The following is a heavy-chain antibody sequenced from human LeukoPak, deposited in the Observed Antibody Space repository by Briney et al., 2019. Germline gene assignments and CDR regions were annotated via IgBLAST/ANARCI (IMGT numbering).Heavy chain of an antibody. V-gene: IGHV3-23*01. CDR3: AKDPAALLWFGELRTFDY. D-gene: IGHD3-10*01. Sequence: GGSLRLSCAASGFTFSSYAMSWVRQAPGKGLEWVSAISGSGGSTYYADSVKGRFTISRDNSKNTLYLQMNSLRAEDTAVYYCAKDPAALLWFGELRTFDYWGQGTLVTVSS. CDR1: GFTFSSYA. CDR2: ISGSGGST. J-gene: IGHJ4*02.